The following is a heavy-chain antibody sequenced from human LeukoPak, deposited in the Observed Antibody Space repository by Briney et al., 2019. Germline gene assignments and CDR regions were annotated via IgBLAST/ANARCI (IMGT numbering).Heavy chain of an antibody. Sequence: SETLSLTCAVYGVSFSGYYWSWIRQPPGKGLKWIGEINHSGSTNYNPSLKSRVTISVDTSKNQFSLKLSSVTAADTAVYYCARGLKPPDCSGGSCYYVFDYWGQGTLVTVSS. V-gene: IGHV4-34*01. D-gene: IGHD2-15*01. CDR2: INHSGST. CDR1: GVSFSGYY. J-gene: IGHJ4*02. CDR3: ARGLKPPDCSGGSCYYVFDY.